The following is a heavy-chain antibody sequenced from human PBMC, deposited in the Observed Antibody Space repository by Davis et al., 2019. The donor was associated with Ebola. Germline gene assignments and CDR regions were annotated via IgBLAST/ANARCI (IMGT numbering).Heavy chain of an antibody. V-gene: IGHV3-30*01. CDR1: GFSFSQYT. CDR2: IRFDTSNK. Sequence: PGGSLRLSCAASGFSFSQYTMHWVRQAPGKGLEWVAVIRFDTSNKYYADSVKGRFTISRDNSKNTLYLQMNSLRTEDTAVYYCAGGLDYNFWRGSNLKYYYMNVWGKGTTVTVSS. J-gene: IGHJ6*03. D-gene: IGHD3-3*01. CDR3: AGGLDYNFWRGSNLKYYYMNV.